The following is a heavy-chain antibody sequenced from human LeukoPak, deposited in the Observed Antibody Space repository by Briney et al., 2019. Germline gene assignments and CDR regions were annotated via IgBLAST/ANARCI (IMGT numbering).Heavy chain of an antibody. CDR1: GYTFTSYD. Sequence: EASVKVSCKASGYTFTSYDINWVRQATGQGLEWMGRMNPNNDNTNYAQKFQGRVTMTSDTSTSTVYMELSSLIYEDTAVYFCARQRTFRGLDNWGQGTLVTVSS. J-gene: IGHJ4*02. CDR3: ARQRTFRGLDN. D-gene: IGHD3-10*01. V-gene: IGHV1-8*01. CDR2: MNPNNDNT.